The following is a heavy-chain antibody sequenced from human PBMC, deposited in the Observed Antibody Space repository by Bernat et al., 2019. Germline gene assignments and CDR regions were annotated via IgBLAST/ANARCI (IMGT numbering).Heavy chain of an antibody. Sequence: QVQLQESGPGLVKPSQTLSLTCTVSGGSISSGNYYWSWIRQPAGKGLEWIGRIYSSGSTNYNPSLKSRVTISIDTSKNQFSLKLSSVTAADTAVYYCASWGEDCSGDSCYLYYWGQGTLVTVSS. CDR2: IYSSGST. D-gene: IGHD2-15*01. CDR1: GGSISSGNYY. V-gene: IGHV4-61*02. CDR3: ASWGEDCSGDSCYLYY. J-gene: IGHJ4*02.